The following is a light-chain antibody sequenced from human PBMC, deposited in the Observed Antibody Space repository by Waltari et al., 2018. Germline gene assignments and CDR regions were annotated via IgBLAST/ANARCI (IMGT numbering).Light chain of an antibody. Sequence: EIVLTQSPATLSLSPGERATLSCRASQSVSSYLAWYQQKPGQAPRLLSYDASSRATGIPARFSGSESGTDFHLTISSLEPEDFAVYYCQQRSNWPPLTFGGGTKVEIK. V-gene: IGKV3-11*01. J-gene: IGKJ4*01. CDR2: DAS. CDR1: QSVSSY. CDR3: QQRSNWPPLT.